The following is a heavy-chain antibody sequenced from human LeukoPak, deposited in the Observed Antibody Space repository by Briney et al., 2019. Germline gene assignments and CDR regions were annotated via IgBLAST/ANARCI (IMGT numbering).Heavy chain of an antibody. D-gene: IGHD1-26*01. V-gene: IGHV1-18*01. CDR2: ISTYSGNT. CDR1: GYTFSSSG. Sequence: ASVKVSCKASGYTFSSSGIYWVRQVPGQGLEWMGWISTYSGNTHYAPNLQGRLTMTTDTFTSTAYMELRGLTYDDTALYYCAKECATPCEGVGGNYWGQGTLVTVSS. J-gene: IGHJ4*02. CDR3: AKECATPCEGVGGNY.